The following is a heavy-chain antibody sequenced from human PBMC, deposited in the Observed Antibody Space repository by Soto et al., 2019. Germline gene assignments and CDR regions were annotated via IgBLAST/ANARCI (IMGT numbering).Heavy chain of an antibody. CDR1: GGSISSGDYY. V-gene: IGHV4-30-4*01. Sequence: LSLTCTVSGGSISSGDYYWSWIRQPPGKGLEWIGYIYYSGSTYYNPSLKSRVTISVDTSKNQFSLKLSSVTAADTAVYYCAREGSSWTNWFDPWGRGTLVTVSS. CDR3: AREGSSWTNWFDP. CDR2: IYYSGST. D-gene: IGHD6-13*01. J-gene: IGHJ5*02.